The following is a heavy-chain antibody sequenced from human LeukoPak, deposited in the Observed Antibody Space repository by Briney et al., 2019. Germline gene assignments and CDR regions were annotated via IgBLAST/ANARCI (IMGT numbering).Heavy chain of an antibody. CDR2: FFLIEGT. J-gene: IGHJ6*02. CDR1: GCPLSSFS. V-gene: IGHV4-59*01. D-gene: IGHD3-3*01. CDR3: ARVKFYYDFWSGYYTALGGMDV. Sequence: WGTLSPPCHVPGCPLSSFSWGWVPQPPGKGLGGNGEFFLIEGTNYNPSLKSRVTISVDTSKNQFSLKLSSVTAADTAVYYCARVKFYYDFWSGYYTALGGMDVWGQGTTVTVSS.